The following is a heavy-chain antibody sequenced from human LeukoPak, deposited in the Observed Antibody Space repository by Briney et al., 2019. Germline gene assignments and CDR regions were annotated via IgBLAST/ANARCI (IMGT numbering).Heavy chain of an antibody. Sequence: GGTLRLLCAASGLTFSSYSMHWVRQAPGKGLEWVSSISCSSSYIYYADSVKGRFTISRDNAKNSLYLQMNSLRAEDTAVYYCARDERYFDCSTGVYGMDVWGQGTTVTVSS. CDR3: ARDERYFDCSTGVYGMDV. J-gene: IGHJ6*02. D-gene: IGHD3-9*01. V-gene: IGHV3-21*01. CDR1: GLTFSSYS. CDR2: ISCSSSYI.